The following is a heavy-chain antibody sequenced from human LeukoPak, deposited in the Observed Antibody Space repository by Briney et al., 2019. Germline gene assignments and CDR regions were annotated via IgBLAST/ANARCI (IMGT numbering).Heavy chain of an antibody. CDR1: GGSISSYY. Sequence: SETLSLTCTVSGGSISSYYRSWIRQPPGKGLEWIGYIYYSGSTNYNPSLKSRVTISVDTSKNQFSLKLSSVTAADTAVYYCARRGTYCSGGSCELDYWGQGTLVTVSS. CDR3: ARRGTYCSGGSCELDY. J-gene: IGHJ4*02. D-gene: IGHD2-15*01. CDR2: IYYSGST. V-gene: IGHV4-59*08.